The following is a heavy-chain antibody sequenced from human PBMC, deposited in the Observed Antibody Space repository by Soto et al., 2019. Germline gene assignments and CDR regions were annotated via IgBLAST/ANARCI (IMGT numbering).Heavy chain of an antibody. J-gene: IGHJ4*02. Sequence: QVHLVESGGDVVQPGRSLRLSCAASGFSFSSYAIHWVHQAPGKGLEWVAVIAYDGSDMYYGDSVKGRFTISRDNSKKTLYLQMNSLRPDDTAVYYCAKDPRGIVGAGAWLDSWGQGTLVIVSS. V-gene: IGHV3-30*18. D-gene: IGHD1-26*01. CDR3: AKDPRGIVGAGAWLDS. CDR1: GFSFSSYA. CDR2: IAYDGSDM.